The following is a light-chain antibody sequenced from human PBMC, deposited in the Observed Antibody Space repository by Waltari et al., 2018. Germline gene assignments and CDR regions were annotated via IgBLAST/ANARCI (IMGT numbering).Light chain of an antibody. J-gene: IGLJ2*01. V-gene: IGLV3-9*01. CDR2: RDA. CDR3: QVWESSPL. CDR1: NIGTRN. Sequence: SYELTQPISVSVALGQTARNTCGGNNIGTRNVHWYQQKPGQAPVLVIYRDATRPSRIPDRVSGWNSGNTATLTSSGAEAGDEADYYCQVWESSPLFGGGTNLTVL.